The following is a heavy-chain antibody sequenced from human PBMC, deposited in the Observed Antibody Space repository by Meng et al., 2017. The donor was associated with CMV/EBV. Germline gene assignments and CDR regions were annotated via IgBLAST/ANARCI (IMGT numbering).Heavy chain of an antibody. J-gene: IGHJ6*02. D-gene: IGHD6-19*01. CDR3: AKGGSSGWIGRY. Sequence: GESLKISCAASGFTFSSYAMSWVRQAPGKGLEWVSAISGSGGSTYYADSVKGRFTISRDNSKNTLYLQMNSLRAEDTAVYYCAKGGSSGWIGRYWGQGTTVTVSS. V-gene: IGHV3-23*01. CDR2: ISGSGGST. CDR1: GFTFSSYA.